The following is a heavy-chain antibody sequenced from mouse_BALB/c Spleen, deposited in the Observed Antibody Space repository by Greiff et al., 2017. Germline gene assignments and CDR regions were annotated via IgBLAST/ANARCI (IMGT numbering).Heavy chain of an antibody. J-gene: IGHJ4*01. CDR3: ARVARYDGAMDY. CDR2: ISDGGSYT. CDR1: GFTFSDYY. Sequence: EVQRVESGGGLVKPGGSLKLSCAASGFTFSDYYMYWVRQTPEKRLEWVATISDGGSYTYYPDSVKGRFTISRDNAKNNLYLQMSSLKSEDTAMYYCARVARYDGAMDYWGQGTSVTVSS. D-gene: IGHD2-14*01. V-gene: IGHV5-4*02.